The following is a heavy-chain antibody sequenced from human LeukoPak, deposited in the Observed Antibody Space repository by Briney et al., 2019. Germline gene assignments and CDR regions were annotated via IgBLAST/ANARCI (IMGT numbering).Heavy chain of an antibody. Sequence: ASVKVSCKASGYTFSNYGISWVRQTPGQGLEWMGWIGAYNGYTHYVQKFQGRVTMTTDASTSTAYMELRSLRSDDTAVYYCARDFVIVPAAMPSYYYYMDVWGKGTTVTVS. CDR2: IGAYNGYT. CDR1: GYTFSNYG. J-gene: IGHJ6*03. CDR3: ARDFVIVPAAMPSYYYYMDV. V-gene: IGHV1-18*01. D-gene: IGHD2-2*01.